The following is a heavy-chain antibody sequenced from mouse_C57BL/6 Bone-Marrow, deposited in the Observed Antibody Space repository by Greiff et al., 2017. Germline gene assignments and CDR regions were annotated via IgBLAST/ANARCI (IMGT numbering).Heavy chain of an antibody. CDR1: GYTFTGYW. V-gene: IGHV1-50*01. Sequence: QVQLQQPGAELVKPGASVKLSCKASGYTFTGYWMQWVKQRPGQGLEWIGEIDPSDSYTNYNQKFKGKATLTVDTSSSTAYMQLSSLTSEDSAVYYCARGDYSSFAYWGQGTLVTVSA. CDR2: IDPSDSYT. D-gene: IGHD2-12*01. J-gene: IGHJ3*01. CDR3: ARGDYSSFAY.